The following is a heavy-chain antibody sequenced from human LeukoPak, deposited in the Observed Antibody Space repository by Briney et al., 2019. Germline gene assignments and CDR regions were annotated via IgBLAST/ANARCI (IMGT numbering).Heavy chain of an antibody. Sequence: SETLSLTCTVSGGSISSSRYYWGWIRQPPGKGLEWIGSIYYSGSTYYNPSLKSRVTISVDTSKNQFSLKLSSVTAADTAVYYCARADYDSSGYYFDYWGQGTLVTVSS. CDR3: ARADYDSSGYYFDY. CDR2: IYYSGST. V-gene: IGHV4-39*01. CDR1: GGSISSSRYY. D-gene: IGHD3-22*01. J-gene: IGHJ4*02.